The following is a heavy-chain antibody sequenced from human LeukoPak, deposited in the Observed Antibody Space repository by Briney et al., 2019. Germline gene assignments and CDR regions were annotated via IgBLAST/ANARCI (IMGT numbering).Heavy chain of an antibody. CDR2: IQASGST. CDR3: AKDDLITGGKNWFDL. D-gene: IGHD2-15*01. CDR1: GDSIRSYY. V-gene: IGHV4-4*07. Sequence: SETLSLTCTVSGDSIRSYYWNWIRQPAGKGLEWIGRIQASGSTNDNPSLKSRIIMSIDTSKNQFSLKLTSVTAADTAVYYCAKDDLITGGKNWFDLWAREPWSPSPQ. J-gene: IGHJ5*02.